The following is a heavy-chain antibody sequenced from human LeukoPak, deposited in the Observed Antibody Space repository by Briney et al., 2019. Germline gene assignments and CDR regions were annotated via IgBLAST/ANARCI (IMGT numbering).Heavy chain of an antibody. D-gene: IGHD4-17*01. CDR1: GGTFSSYA. J-gene: IGHJ4*02. CDR3: ARQQVLATVTPFDY. CDR2: IIPIFGTA. Sequence: ASVKVSCKASGGTFSSYAISWVRQAPGQGLEWMGGIIPIFGTANYAQKFQGRVTITADESTSTAYMELSSLRSEDTAVYYCARQQVLATVTPFDYWGQGTLVTVSS. V-gene: IGHV1-69*13.